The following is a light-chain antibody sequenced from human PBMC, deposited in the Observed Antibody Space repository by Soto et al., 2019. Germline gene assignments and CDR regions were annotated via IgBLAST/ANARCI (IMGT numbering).Light chain of an antibody. CDR3: QQYGSSPRT. Sequence: DIVLTQSPGTLSLSPGERATLSCRASQSISSSFLGWYQQKPGQAPRLLIYGASTRATGIPDRFSGSGSGTDFTLTISRLEAEYFAVYYCQQYGSSPRTFGQGTKVEVK. J-gene: IGKJ1*01. CDR1: QSISSSF. V-gene: IGKV3-20*01. CDR2: GAS.